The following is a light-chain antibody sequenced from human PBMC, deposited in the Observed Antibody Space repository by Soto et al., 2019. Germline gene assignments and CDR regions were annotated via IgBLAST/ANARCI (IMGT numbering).Light chain of an antibody. CDR1: SRDVGGYNR. V-gene: IGLV2-8*01. CDR2: EVN. J-gene: IGLJ2*01. CDR3: SSSAGSDVV. Sequence: QSALTQPPSASGSPGQSVTISCSGTSRDVGGYNRVSWYQQHPGKAPKLLIHEVNKRPSGVTDRFSGSKSANTASLTVSGLQAEDEADYYCSSSAGSDVVFGGGTKLTVL.